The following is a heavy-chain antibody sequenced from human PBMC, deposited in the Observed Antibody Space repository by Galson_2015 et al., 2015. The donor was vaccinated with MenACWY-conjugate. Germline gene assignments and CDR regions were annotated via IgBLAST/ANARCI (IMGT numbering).Heavy chain of an antibody. CDR3: AREIVVAPAASWGDYYYGMDA. Sequence: SVKVSCKASRYTFTNYAMHWVRQAPGQRLEWMGWINAGNGNTKYSQKFQDRVTITSDTSASTAYMELSSLRSEDTAVYYCAREIVVAPAASWGDYYYGMDAWGQGTTVTVSS. V-gene: IGHV1-3*01. CDR2: INAGNGNT. CDR1: RYTFTNYA. D-gene: IGHD2-2*01. J-gene: IGHJ6*02.